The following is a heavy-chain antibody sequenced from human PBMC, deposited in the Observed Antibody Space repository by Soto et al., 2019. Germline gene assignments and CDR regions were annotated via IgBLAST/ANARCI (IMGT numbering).Heavy chain of an antibody. Sequence: GASVNVPFKASGYTFAHYWISWVRQAPGQGLEWMGWISGNNGATNYAPKMQGRVTMTIDTSTDTAYMDLRSLTSDDTAVYFCERDLKYCLVLGGLFDSWG. CDR3: ERDLKYCLVLGGLFDS. J-gene: IGHJ5*01. D-gene: IGHD2-2*01. CDR1: GYTFAHYW. V-gene: IGHV1-18*04. CDR2: ISGNNGAT.